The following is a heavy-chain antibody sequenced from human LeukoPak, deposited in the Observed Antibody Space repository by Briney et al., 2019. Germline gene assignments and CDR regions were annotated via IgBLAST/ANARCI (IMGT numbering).Heavy chain of an antibody. CDR3: ARVLIAPGYYYMDV. D-gene: IGHD2/OR15-2a*01. V-gene: IGHV3-30*02. Sequence: GGSLRLSCAASEFTFSNYGMHWVRQAPGTGLEWVAFIRYDGTNKYYADSVKGRFTISRDNAKNSLYLQMNSLRAEDTAVYYCARVLIAPGYYYMDVWGKGTTVTVSS. CDR1: EFTFSNYG. CDR2: IRYDGTNK. J-gene: IGHJ6*03.